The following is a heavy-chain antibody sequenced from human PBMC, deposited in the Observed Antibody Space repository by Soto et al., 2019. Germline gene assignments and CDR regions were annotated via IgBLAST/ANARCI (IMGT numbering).Heavy chain of an antibody. D-gene: IGHD2-2*02. V-gene: IGHV1-69*01. Sequence: QVQLVQSGAEVKKPGSSVKVSCKASGGTFSSYAISWVRQAPGQGLEWMGGIIPIFGTAHYAQKFQGRVTITAYESTLTAYMELSSLRSEYTVVCYFAEVVVVPSAIGDLYYCFYVMDVWGQGTTVTVSS. J-gene: IGHJ6*02. CDR3: AEVVVVPSAIGDLYYCFYVMDV. CDR1: GGTFSSYA. CDR2: IIPIFGTA.